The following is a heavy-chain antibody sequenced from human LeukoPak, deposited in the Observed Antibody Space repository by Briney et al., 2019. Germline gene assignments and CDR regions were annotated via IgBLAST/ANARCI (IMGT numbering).Heavy chain of an antibody. Sequence: SVKVSCKASGGTFSSYAISWVRQAPGHGLEWMGGIIPIFGIVNYAQKFQGRVTITTDESTSTAYMELRSLRSDDTAVYYCARVWFGEFDAFDIWGQGTMVTVSS. J-gene: IGHJ3*02. CDR2: IIPIFGIV. V-gene: IGHV1-69*05. CDR1: GGTFSSYA. CDR3: ARVWFGEFDAFDI. D-gene: IGHD3-10*01.